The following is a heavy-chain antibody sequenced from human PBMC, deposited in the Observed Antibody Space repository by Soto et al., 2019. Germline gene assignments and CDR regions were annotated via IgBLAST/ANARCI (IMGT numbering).Heavy chain of an antibody. CDR1: GYSFTSYW. CDR2: IDPSDSFT. Sequence: GESLKISCKGSGYSFTSYWITWVRQMPGKGLEWMGRIDPSDSFTNYSPSFQGHVTISADKSISTAYLQWSSLKASDTAIFYCARTVVTPNFYYGMDVWGQGTTVTVSS. D-gene: IGHD2-15*01. CDR3: ARTVVTPNFYYGMDV. J-gene: IGHJ6*02. V-gene: IGHV5-10-1*01.